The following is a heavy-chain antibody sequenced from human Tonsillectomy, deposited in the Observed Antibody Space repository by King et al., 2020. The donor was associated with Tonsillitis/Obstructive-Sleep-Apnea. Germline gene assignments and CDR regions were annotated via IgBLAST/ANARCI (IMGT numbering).Heavy chain of an antibody. Sequence: QLVQSGAEVKKPGESLKISCKGSGYSFTSYWIGWVRQMPGKGLEWMGLIYPGDSDTRYSPSFQGQVTISADKSISTAYLQWSSLKASDTAMYYCARHLGGVVPAADGPYYYYYMDVWGKGTTVTVSS. D-gene: IGHD2-2*01. J-gene: IGHJ6*03. V-gene: IGHV5-51*01. CDR1: GYSFTSYW. CDR2: IYPGDSDT. CDR3: ARHLGGVVPAADGPYYYYYMDV.